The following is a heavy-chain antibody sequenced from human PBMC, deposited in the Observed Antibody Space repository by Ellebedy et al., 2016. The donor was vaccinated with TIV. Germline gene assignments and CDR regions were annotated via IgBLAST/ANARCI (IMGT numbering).Heavy chain of an antibody. CDR1: GFTFSAYG. D-gene: IGHD3-10*01. CDR3: AKDIRGSDILDYGMDV. V-gene: IGHV3-30*02. Sequence: GESLKISCAASGFTFSAYGMHWVRQAPGKGPEWVTYIRYDGSNKYYADSVKGRFTISRDNAKNYLYLQMNSLRPEDTALYYCAKDIRGSDILDYGMDVWGQGITVTVSS. J-gene: IGHJ6*02. CDR2: IRYDGSNK.